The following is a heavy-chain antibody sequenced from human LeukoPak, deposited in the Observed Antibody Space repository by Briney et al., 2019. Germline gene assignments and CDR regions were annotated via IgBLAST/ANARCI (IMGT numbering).Heavy chain of an antibody. CDR3: ARVTYGGNSGADY. CDR1: GFTFRSYS. Sequence: GGSLRLSCAASGFTFRSYSMNWVRQAPGKGLEWVSSISSSSSYIYYADSVKGRFTISIDNAKNSLYLQMNSPRAEDTAVYYCARVTYGGNSGADYWGQGTLVTVSS. V-gene: IGHV3-21*01. CDR2: ISSSSSYI. J-gene: IGHJ4*02. D-gene: IGHD4-23*01.